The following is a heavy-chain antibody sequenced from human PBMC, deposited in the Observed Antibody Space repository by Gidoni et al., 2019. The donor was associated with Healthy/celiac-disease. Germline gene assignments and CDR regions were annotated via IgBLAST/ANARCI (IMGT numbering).Heavy chain of an antibody. V-gene: IGHV3-30-3*01. CDR3: ARSYGFLAQLDAFDI. Sequence: QVQLVESGGGVVQPGRSLRLSCAASGFTFSSYAMHWVRQAPGKGLEWVAVISYDGSNKYYADSVKGRFTISRDNSKNTLYLQMNSLRAEDTAVYYCARSYGFLAQLDAFDIWGQGTMVTVSS. CDR1: GFTFSSYA. CDR2: ISYDGSNK. D-gene: IGHD1-1*01. J-gene: IGHJ3*02.